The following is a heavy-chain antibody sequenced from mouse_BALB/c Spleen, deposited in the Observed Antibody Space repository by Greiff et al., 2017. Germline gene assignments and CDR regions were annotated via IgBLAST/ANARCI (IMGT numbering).Heavy chain of an antibody. Sequence: EVKLVESGGGLVKPGGSLKLSCAASGFTFSSYAMSWVRQAPEKRLEWVASISSGGSTYYPDSVKGRFPISRDNARNILYLQMSSLRSEDTAMYYCARGQSHYYGDWYFAVWGAETTVTVSS. D-gene: IGHD1-2*01. CDR2: ISSGGST. J-gene: IGHJ1*01. CDR3: ARGQSHYYGDWYFAV. CDR1: GFTFSSYA. V-gene: IGHV5-6-5*01.